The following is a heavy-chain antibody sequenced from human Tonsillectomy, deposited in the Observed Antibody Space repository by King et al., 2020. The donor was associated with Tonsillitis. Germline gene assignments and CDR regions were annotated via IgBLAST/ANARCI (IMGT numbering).Heavy chain of an antibody. CDR2: ISYDGSDK. CDR3: AKDAESRYGSVIYYLGMDV. V-gene: IGHV3-30*18. D-gene: IGHD2-21*01. J-gene: IGHJ6*02. Sequence: VQLVESGGGVVQPGRSLRLSCVASRFIFKNYGMNWVRQAPGKGLEWVAVISYDGSDKYYAESVKGRFTISRDNSKNTLSLQMNSLRGEDTAVYYCAKDAESRYGSVIYYLGMDVWGQGTTVTVSS. CDR1: RFIFKNYG.